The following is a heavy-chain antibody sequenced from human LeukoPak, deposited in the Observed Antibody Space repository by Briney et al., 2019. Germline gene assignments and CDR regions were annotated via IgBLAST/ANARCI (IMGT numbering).Heavy chain of an antibody. CDR3: AREGPRPHDALDI. J-gene: IGHJ3*02. CDR2: VNAGNGNT. CDR1: GGTFSSYA. Sequence: VASVKVSCKASGGTFSSYAISWVRQAPGQGLEWMGWVNAGNGNTEYSQKFQGRVAITRATSATTAYMELRSLRSEDTALYYCAREGPRPHDALDIWGQGAMVTVSS. V-gene: IGHV1-3*01.